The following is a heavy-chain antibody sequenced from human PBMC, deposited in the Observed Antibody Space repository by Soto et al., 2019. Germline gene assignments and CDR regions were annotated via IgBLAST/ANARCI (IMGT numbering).Heavy chain of an antibody. Sequence: ASVKVSCKASGYTFTSYGISWVRQAPGQGLEWMGWISAYNGNTNYAQKLQGRVTMTTDTSTSTAYMELRSLRSDDTAVYYCARGLELRIYYYGMDVWGQGTTVTVSS. V-gene: IGHV1-18*01. CDR1: GYTFTSYG. CDR3: ARGLELRIYYYGMDV. J-gene: IGHJ6*02. D-gene: IGHD1-7*01. CDR2: ISAYNGNT.